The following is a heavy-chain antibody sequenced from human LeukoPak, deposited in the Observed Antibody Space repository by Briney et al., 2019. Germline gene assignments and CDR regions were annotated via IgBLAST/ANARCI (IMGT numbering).Heavy chain of an antibody. CDR3: ARGSGYYFFDY. Sequence: SETLSLTCTVSGGSVSSGSYYWRWIRQPPGKGLEWIAYIYYSGSTNYNPSLKSRVTISVDTSKNQFSLKLSSVTAADTAVYYCARGSGYYFFDYWGQGTLVTVSS. CDR2: IYYSGST. CDR1: GGSVSSGSYY. J-gene: IGHJ4*02. D-gene: IGHD3-10*01. V-gene: IGHV4-61*01.